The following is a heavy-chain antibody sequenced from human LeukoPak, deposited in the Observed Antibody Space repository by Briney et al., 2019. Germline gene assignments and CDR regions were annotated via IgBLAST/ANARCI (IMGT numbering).Heavy chain of an antibody. CDR3: ARGVGIPLFVVVPPETGSWFDP. CDR2: IIPIFGTA. J-gene: IGHJ5*02. D-gene: IGHD2-2*01. CDR1: GGTFSSYA. V-gene: IGHV1-69*13. Sequence: SVKVSCKASGGTFSSYAISWVRQAPGQGLEWMGGIIPIFGTANYAQKFQGRVTITADESTSTAYMELSSLRSEDTAVYYCARGVGIPLFVVVPPETGSWFDPWGQGTLVTVSS.